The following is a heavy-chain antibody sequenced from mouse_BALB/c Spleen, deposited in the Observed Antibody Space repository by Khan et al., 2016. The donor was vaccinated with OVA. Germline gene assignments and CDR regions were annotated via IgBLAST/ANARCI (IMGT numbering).Heavy chain of an antibody. CDR3: ARGAITSHSMDY. CDR2: NYPGTGST. V-gene: IGHV1-76*01. Sequence: QVQLKQSGAELVRPGASVRLSCKTSGYIFTSYWIHWVKQRSGQGLEWIARNYPGTGSTYYNEIFKGKATLTADKSSNTAYMQLSSLKYEDSTVYFCARGAITSHSMDYWGQGTSVTVSS. CDR1: GYIFTSYW. J-gene: IGHJ4*01. D-gene: IGHD1-1*01.